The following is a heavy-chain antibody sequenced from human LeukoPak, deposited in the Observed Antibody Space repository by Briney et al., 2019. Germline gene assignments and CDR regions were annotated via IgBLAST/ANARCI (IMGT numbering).Heavy chain of an antibody. D-gene: IGHD5-24*01. CDR1: GYIFSHYV. J-gene: IGHJ4*02. CDR2: INTYSGNP. Sequence: ASVKVSCKASGYIFSHYVINWVRQAPGQGLEWMGWINTYSGNPTFAQDFTGRFVFSLDTSVSAAYLQISSLKPEDTAVYYCARVSDGPFDSWGQGTLVTVSS. CDR3: ARVSDGPFDS. V-gene: IGHV7-4-1*02.